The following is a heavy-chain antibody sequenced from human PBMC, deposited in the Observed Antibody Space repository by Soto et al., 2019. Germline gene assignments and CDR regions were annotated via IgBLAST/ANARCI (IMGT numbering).Heavy chain of an antibody. CDR1: GGSISSSNW. CDR2: IYHSGST. CDR3: ARVVGGYYYGMDV. D-gene: IGHD2-2*01. V-gene: IGHV4-4*02. J-gene: IGHJ6*02. Sequence: QVQLQESGPGLVKPSGTLSLTCAVSGGSISSSNWWSWVRQPPGKGLEWIGEIYHSGSTNYNPSLKRRVTISVDKSKDQFSLKLSSVTAADTAVYYCARVVGGYYYGMDVWGQGTTVTVSS.